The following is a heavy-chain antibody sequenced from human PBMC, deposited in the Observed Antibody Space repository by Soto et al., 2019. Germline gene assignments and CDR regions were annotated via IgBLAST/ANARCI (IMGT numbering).Heavy chain of an antibody. J-gene: IGHJ6*02. CDR2: ISYDGSNK. CDR3: ARRLICSRGGSCYSWNYYYGMDV. Sequence: PGGSLRLSCAASGFTFSSYAMHWFRQAPGKGLEWVAVISYDGSNKYYADSVKGRFTISRDNSKNTLYLQMNSLRAEDTAVYYCARRLICSRGGSCYSWNYYYGMDVWGQGTTVTVSS. D-gene: IGHD2-15*01. V-gene: IGHV3-30-3*01. CDR1: GFTFSSYA.